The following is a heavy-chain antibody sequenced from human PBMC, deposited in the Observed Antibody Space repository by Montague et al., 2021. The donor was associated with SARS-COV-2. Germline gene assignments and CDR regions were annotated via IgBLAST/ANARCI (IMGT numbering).Heavy chain of an antibody. CDR1: GGSISSYY. CDR3: ARGSGWMGNAFDI. Sequence: SETLSLTCTVSGGSISSYYWSWFRQPPGKGLEWIGYIYYSGSTNHNPSLKSRVTISVDTSKNQFSLKLSSVTAADTAVYYCARGSGWMGNAFDIWGQGTMVTVSS. D-gene: IGHD6-19*01. V-gene: IGHV4-59*01. J-gene: IGHJ3*02. CDR2: IYYSGST.